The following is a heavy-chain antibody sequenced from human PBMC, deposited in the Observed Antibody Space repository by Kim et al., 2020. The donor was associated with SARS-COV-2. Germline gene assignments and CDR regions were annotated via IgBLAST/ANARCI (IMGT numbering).Heavy chain of an antibody. CDR1: GFTFKRYS. V-gene: IGHV3-21*06. Sequence: GGSLRLSCTASGFTFKRYSFNWVRQTPGKGLEWVSSISGSSSYIYYADSVKGRFTISRDNAKNSLFLQMNSLRAEDTAVYYCARTGYYESSGFYYSALHLCWGLGVMVTVSS. CDR3: ARTGYYESSGFYYSALHLC. CDR2: ISGSSSYI. D-gene: IGHD3-22*01. J-gene: IGHJ4*02.